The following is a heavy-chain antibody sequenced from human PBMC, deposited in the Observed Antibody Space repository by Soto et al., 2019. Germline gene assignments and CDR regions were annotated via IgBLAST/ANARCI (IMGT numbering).Heavy chain of an antibody. D-gene: IGHD4-17*01. CDR2: IYHSRST. CDR1: GGSISSGDFY. V-gene: IGHV4-30-4*01. CDR3: ARADDFSDRLDY. Sequence: SETLSLTCTASGGSISSGDFYWSWFRQPPRNGLGLIGNIYHSRSTYYNPSLRSRAIMTVDTSQNQLSLKPSSLNAADTAVYVCARADDFSDRLDYWCQGALGTVSS. J-gene: IGHJ4*02.